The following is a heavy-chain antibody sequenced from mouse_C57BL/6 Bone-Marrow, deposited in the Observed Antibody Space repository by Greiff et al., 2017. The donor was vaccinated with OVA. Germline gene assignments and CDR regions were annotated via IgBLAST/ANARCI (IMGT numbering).Heavy chain of an antibody. CDR3: AGGVYSNRAWFAY. V-gene: IGHV5-17*01. Sequence: DVQLVESGGGLVKPGGSLKLSCAASGFTFSDYGMHWVRQAPEKGLEWVAYISSGSSTIYYADTVKGRFTISRDNAKNTLFLQMTSLRSEDTAMYYCAGGVYSNRAWFAYWGQGTLVTVSA. CDR1: GFTFSDYG. CDR2: ISSGSSTI. J-gene: IGHJ3*01. D-gene: IGHD2-5*01.